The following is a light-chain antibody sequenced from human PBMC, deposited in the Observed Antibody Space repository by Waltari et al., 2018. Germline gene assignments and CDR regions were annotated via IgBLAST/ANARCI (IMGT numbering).Light chain of an antibody. J-gene: IGKJ2*01. Sequence: DIQMTQSPSTLSASVGDRVTITCRASQSLSTWLAWYQQKPGKAPKLLIYEASTLQSGVPSRFSGSCSGTEFTLTISSLQPDDFATYYCQQYNIYPHTFGRGTKLEIK. V-gene: IGKV1-5*03. CDR2: EAS. CDR3: QQYNIYPHT. CDR1: QSLSTW.